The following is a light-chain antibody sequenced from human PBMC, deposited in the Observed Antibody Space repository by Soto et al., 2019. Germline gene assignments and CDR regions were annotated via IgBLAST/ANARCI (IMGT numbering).Light chain of an antibody. CDR3: GTWDSGLSAGV. CDR2: DNN. J-gene: IGLJ2*01. CDR1: TSNIGNNY. V-gene: IGLV1-51*01. Sequence: QSVLTQPPSVSAAPGQKVTISCSGSTSNIGNNYVSWYQQLPGTAPKLLIYDNNKRPSAIPARFSASKSGTSATLGLTGRQTGDEADYYCGTWDSGLSAGVFGGGTQLTVL.